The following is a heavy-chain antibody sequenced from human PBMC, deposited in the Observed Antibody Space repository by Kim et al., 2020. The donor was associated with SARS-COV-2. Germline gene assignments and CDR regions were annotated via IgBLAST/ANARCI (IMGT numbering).Heavy chain of an antibody. D-gene: IGHD3-10*01. CDR1: GGSISSSSYY. CDR2: IYYSGST. CDR3: ARRLTTYYYGSGNED. J-gene: IGHJ4*02. V-gene: IGHV4-39*01. Sequence: SETLSLTCTVSGGSISSSSYYWGWIRQPPGKGLEWIGSIYYSGSTYYNPSLKSRVTISVDTSKNQFSLKLSSVTAADTAVYYCARRLTTYYYGSGNEDWGQGTLVTVSS.